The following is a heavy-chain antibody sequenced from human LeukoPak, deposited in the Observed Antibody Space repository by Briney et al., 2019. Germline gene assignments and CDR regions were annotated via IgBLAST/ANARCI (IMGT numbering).Heavy chain of an antibody. J-gene: IGHJ4*02. V-gene: IGHV3-7*01. CDR3: ARDKRDYYDSSEIDY. CDR2: IKPDGSDK. CDR1: GFTFSSSW. D-gene: IGHD3-22*01. Sequence: PGGSLRLSCAASGFTFSSSWMSWVRQAPGKGLEWVANIKPDGSDKYYVASVEGRFTISRGNAKNSLYLQMNSLRAEDTAVYYCARDKRDYYDSSEIDYWGQGTLVTVSS.